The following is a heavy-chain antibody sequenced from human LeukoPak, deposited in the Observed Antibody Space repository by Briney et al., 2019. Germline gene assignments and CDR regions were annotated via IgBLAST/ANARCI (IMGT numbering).Heavy chain of an antibody. J-gene: IGHJ5*02. CDR1: RYTSTGYY. D-gene: IGHD6-6*01. V-gene: IGHV1-2*02. Sequence: ASVKVSSKASRYTSTGYYMHWVRQAPGQGHECMGWINPNSGGTNYAQKFQGRVTMTRDTSISTAYMELSRLRSDDTAVYYCARAKSIAARWSWFDRWGQGTLVTVSS. CDR2: INPNSGGT. CDR3: ARAKSIAARWSWFDR.